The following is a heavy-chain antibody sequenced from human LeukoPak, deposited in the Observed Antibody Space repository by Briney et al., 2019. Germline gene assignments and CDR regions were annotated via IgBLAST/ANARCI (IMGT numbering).Heavy chain of an antibody. CDR1: AFPFSSYG. Sequence: GRSLRLSCAASAFPFSSYGMHWVRQAPGKGLEWVAVIWHDGSHKYYADSVKGRFTISRDNSKNTLYLQMNSLRAEDTAVYYCARDLGFYRDIVVVPAAFDYWGQGTLVTVSS. CDR3: ARDLGFYRDIVVVPAAFDY. CDR2: IWHDGSHK. J-gene: IGHJ4*02. V-gene: IGHV3-33*01. D-gene: IGHD2-2*01.